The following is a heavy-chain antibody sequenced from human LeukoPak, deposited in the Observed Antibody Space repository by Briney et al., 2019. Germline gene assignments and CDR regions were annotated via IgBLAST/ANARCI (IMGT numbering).Heavy chain of an antibody. CDR3: ARGACSSTRCYGFYYYGMDV. J-gene: IGHJ6*02. CDR1: GFTVSSNY. CDR2: IYSGGST. D-gene: IGHD2-2*01. V-gene: IGHV3-53*04. Sequence: QTGGSLRLSCAASGFTVSSNYMSWVRQAPGKGLEWVSVIYSGGSTYYADSVKGRFTISRHNSKNTLYLQMNSLRAEDTAVYYCARGACSSTRCYGFYYYGMDVWGQGTTVTVSS.